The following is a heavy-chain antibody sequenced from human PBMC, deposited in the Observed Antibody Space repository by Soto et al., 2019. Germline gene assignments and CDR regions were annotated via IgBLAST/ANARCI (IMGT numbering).Heavy chain of an antibody. D-gene: IGHD5-12*01. CDR1: GFTFSSYG. Sequence: GGSLRLSCAASGFTFSSYGMHWVRQAPGKGLEWVAVIWYDGSNKYYADSVKGRFTISRDNSKNTLYLQMNSLRAEDTAVYYCASGGYSRYDYCYWGQGTLVTVSS. V-gene: IGHV3-33*01. CDR2: IWYDGSNK. CDR3: ASGGYSRYDYCY. J-gene: IGHJ4*02.